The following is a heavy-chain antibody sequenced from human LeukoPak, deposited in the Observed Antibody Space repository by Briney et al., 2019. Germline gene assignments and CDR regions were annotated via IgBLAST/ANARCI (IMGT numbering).Heavy chain of an antibody. CDR1: GGTFSSYA. CDR3: ARERGHDAFDI. CDR2: IIPIFGTA. J-gene: IGHJ3*02. Sequence: GASVKVSCKASGGTFSSYAISWVRQAPGQGLEWMGGIIPIFGTANYAQKFQGRVTITADESTSTAYMELSSLGSEDTAVYYCARERGHDAFDIWGQGTMVTVSS. V-gene: IGHV1-69*13.